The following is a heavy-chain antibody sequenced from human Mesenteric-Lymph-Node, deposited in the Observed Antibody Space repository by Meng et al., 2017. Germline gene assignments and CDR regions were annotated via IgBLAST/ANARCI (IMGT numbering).Heavy chain of an antibody. CDR2: IFHTGNA. CDR1: GVSISSSDW. CDR3: VRERPRANVDASMDLIDY. Sequence: QGRLHELGPGLGQASGTLSLSCAVSGVSISSSDWWGWVRQTPGKGLEWIGEIFHTGNANYNPSLKSRVSMSVDNSKNQFSLNLISVTAADTAVYYCVRERPRANVDASMDLIDYWGQGTLVTVSS. D-gene: IGHD4/OR15-4a*01. J-gene: IGHJ4*02. V-gene: IGHV4-4*02.